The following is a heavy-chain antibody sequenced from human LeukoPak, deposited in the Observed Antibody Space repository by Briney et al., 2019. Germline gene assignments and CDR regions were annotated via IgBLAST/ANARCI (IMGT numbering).Heavy chain of an antibody. J-gene: IGHJ4*02. V-gene: IGHV3-23*01. D-gene: IGHD1-26*01. Sequence: GGSLRLSCTVSGFAFSGYAMSWVRQAPGKGPEWVSSIGARGDVAYSADSVKGRFTISRDNSKRTLFLQMNSLRAEDTAVYYCAKVHYTASFPGSFPGRNYFDSWGQGSLVTVSP. CDR3: AKVHYTASFPGSFPGRNYFDS. CDR1: GFAFSGYA. CDR2: IGARGDVA.